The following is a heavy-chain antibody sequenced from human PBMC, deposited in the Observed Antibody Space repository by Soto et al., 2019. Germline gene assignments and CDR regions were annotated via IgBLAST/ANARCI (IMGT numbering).Heavy chain of an antibody. V-gene: IGHV1-2*04. CDR2: INPNSGGT. CDR3: ACTLRDGYNWFGFDY. Sequence: ASVKVSFKASGYTFTGYYMHWVRQAPGQGLEWMGWINPNSGGTNYAQKFQGWVTMTRDTSISTAYMELSRLRSDDTAVYYCACTLRDGYNWFGFDYWGQGTLVTVSS. CDR1: GYTFTGYY. D-gene: IGHD3-10*01. J-gene: IGHJ4*02.